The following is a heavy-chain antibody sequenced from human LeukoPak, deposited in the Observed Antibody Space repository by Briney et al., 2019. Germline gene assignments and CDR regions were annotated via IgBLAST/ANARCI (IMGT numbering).Heavy chain of an antibody. J-gene: IGHJ4*02. Sequence: GASVKVSCKASGGTFTDYYMHWVRQAPGQGFEWMGWINPNDGDTNYAQKFQGRVTMTRDTSISTAHMEVSRLRSDDTAVYYCARANFLYCSSTTCLFDYWGQGTLVTVSS. V-gene: IGHV1-2*02. CDR1: GGTFTDYY. CDR3: ARANFLYCSSTTCLFDY. CDR2: INPNDGDT. D-gene: IGHD2-2*01.